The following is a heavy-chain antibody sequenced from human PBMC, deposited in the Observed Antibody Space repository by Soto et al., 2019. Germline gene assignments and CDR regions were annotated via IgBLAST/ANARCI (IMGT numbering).Heavy chain of an antibody. J-gene: IGHJ6*02. Sequence: SETLSLTCAVYGGSFSGYYWIWIRQPPGKGLEWIGEINHSGSTNYNPSLKSRVTISVDTSKNQFSLKLSSVTAADTAVYYCARGPVGGSSYYYYYGMDVWGQGTTVTVSS. D-gene: IGHD3-16*01. CDR3: ARGPVGGSSYYYYYGMDV. CDR1: GGSFSGYY. V-gene: IGHV4-34*01. CDR2: INHSGST.